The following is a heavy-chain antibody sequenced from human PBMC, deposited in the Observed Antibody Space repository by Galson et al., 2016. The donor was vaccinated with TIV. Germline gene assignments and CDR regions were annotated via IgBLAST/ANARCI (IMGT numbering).Heavy chain of an antibody. J-gene: IGHJ6*02. V-gene: IGHV3-66*02. CDR1: GFSVNSNY. CDR2: ISSGGST. D-gene: IGHD2-21*01. CDR3: SRDRRQCGNECYLYYYYGMDV. Sequence: SLRLSCAASGFSVNSNYMSWVRQAPGKGLEWVSIISSGGSTNYVASVKSRFTITTDYSKNTLFLQMISSRAEDSAVYYCSRDRRQCGNECYLYYYYGMDVWGPGTTLTVS.